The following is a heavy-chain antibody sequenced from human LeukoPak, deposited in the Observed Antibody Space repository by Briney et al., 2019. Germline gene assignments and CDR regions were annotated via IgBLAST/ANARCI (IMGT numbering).Heavy chain of an antibody. D-gene: IGHD2-2*01. J-gene: IGHJ4*02. Sequence: PGGSLRLSCAASGFTFSSYAMSWVRQAPGKGLEWVSVIYSGGSTYYADSVKGRFTISRDNSKNTLYLQMNSLRAEDTAVYYCARDSAGTAAYDYWGQGTLVTVSS. V-gene: IGHV3-53*01. CDR3: ARDSAGTAAYDY. CDR2: IYSGGST. CDR1: GFTFSSYA.